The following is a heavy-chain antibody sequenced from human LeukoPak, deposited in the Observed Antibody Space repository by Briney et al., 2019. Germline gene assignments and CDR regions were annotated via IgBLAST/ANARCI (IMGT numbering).Heavy chain of an antibody. V-gene: IGHV3-23*01. CDR3: AKKGATTGDFDY. J-gene: IGHJ4*02. CDR2: ISGSGGDT. Sequence: GGSLRLSCAASGFSVSSSYMNWVRQAPGKGPEWVSAISGSGGDTYYADSVKGRFTISRDNSKNTLYLQMNSLRAEDTAVYYCAKKGATTGDFDYWGQGTLVTVSS. CDR1: GFSVSSSY. D-gene: IGHD1-26*01.